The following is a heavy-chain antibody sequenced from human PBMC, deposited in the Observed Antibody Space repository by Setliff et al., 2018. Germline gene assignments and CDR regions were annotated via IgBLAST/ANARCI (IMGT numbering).Heavy chain of an antibody. J-gene: IGHJ6*03. CDR1: GYTLINYG. CDR2: IIPIFGTA. Sequence: SVKVSCKASGYTLINYGISWVRQAPGQGLEWMGRIIPIFGTANYTQKLQGRVTITADASANTAYMELSSLRSEDTAMYYCARDRYFYDCSGQRSGYYYFMDVWGRGTTVTVSS. D-gene: IGHD3-22*01. CDR3: ARDRYFYDCSGQRSGYYYFMDV. V-gene: IGHV1-69*13.